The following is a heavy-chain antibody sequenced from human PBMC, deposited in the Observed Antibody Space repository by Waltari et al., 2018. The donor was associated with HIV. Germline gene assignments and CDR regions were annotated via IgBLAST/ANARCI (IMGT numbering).Heavy chain of an antibody. CDR1: GFTFKTYS. CDR2: ISDDISFI. D-gene: IGHD2-21*02. Sequence: ESGGGRAKPGGTLKLSCSGSGFTFKTYSVSWIRQTPGRGLEWISSISDDISFIYYADSVKGRFTVSRDNVRNSVFLQMNDVRAEDTAKYFCGAFLCAEDCRDGFDVWGQGTMVTVSS. J-gene: IGHJ3*01. CDR3: GAFLCAEDCRDGFDV. V-gene: IGHV3-21*06.